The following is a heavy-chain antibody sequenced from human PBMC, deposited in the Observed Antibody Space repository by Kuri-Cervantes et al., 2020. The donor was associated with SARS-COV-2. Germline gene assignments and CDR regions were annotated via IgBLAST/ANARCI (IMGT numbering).Heavy chain of an antibody. V-gene: IGHV3-9*01. J-gene: IGHJ4*02. CDR2: ISWNSGSI. D-gene: IGHD3-10*01. CDR1: GFTFDDYA. Sequence: GGSLRLSCAASGFTFDDYAMHWVRQAPGKGLEWVSGISWNSGSIGYADSVKGRFTISRDNAKNSLYLQMNSLRAEDTALYYCAKVFYGSGSYREYYFDYWGQGTLVTVSS. CDR3: AKVFYGSGSYREYYFDY.